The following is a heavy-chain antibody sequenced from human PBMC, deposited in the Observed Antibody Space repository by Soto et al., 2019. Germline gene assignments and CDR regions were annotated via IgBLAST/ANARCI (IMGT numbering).Heavy chain of an antibody. D-gene: IGHD6-13*01. CDR1: GFLLNNGRMG. J-gene: IGHJ4*02. V-gene: IGHV2-26*01. CDR2: IFSNDEK. CDR3: ARIRIAGAGNYYDY. Sequence: QVTLKESGPVLVKPTETLTLTCSVSGFLLNNGRMGVSWIRQPPGKALEWLAHIFSNDEKSYSTSLKSRLTISKDTSKSQVVLTMTNMDPVDTATYYCARIRIAGAGNYYDYWGQGTLVTVSS.